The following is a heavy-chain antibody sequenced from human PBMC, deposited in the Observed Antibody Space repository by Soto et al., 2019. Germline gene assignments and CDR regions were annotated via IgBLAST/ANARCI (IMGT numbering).Heavy chain of an antibody. CDR3: AGGGGYDYVWGSYRYGSFDY. CDR1: GYTFTSYG. J-gene: IGHJ4*02. Sequence: QVQLVQSGAEVKKPGASVKVSCKASGYTFTSYGISWVRQAPGQGLEWMGWISAYNGNTNYAQKLQGRVTMTTDTATGEACMELGRLRSDDTAVYCCAGGGGYDYVWGSYRYGSFDYWGQGTLVTVSS. CDR2: ISAYNGNT. D-gene: IGHD3-16*02. V-gene: IGHV1-18*04.